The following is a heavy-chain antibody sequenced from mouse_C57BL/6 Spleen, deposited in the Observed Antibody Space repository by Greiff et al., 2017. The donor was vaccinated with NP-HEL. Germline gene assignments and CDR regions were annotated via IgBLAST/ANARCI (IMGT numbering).Heavy chain of an antibody. CDR2: ISDGGSYT. Sequence: EVQGVESGGGLVKPGGSLKLSCAASGFTFSSYAMSWVRQTPEKRLEWVATISDGGSYTYYPDNVKGRFTITRDNAKNNLYLQMSHLKSEDTAMYYCSYDYGSSPFDYWGQGTTLTVSS. V-gene: IGHV5-4*01. J-gene: IGHJ2*01. CDR1: GFTFSSYA. D-gene: IGHD1-1*01. CDR3: SYDYGSSPFDY.